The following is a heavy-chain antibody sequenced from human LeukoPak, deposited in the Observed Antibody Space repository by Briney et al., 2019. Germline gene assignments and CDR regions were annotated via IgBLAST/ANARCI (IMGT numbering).Heavy chain of an antibody. CDR3: AKDLIAAAGTNLDY. D-gene: IGHD6-13*01. Sequence: GGSLRLSCAASGFTFSSYGMHWVRQAPGKGLEWVAFIRYDGSNKYYADSVKGRFTISRDNSKNTLYLQMNSLRAEDTAVYYCAKDLIAAAGTNLDYWGQRTLVTVSS. V-gene: IGHV3-30*02. CDR1: GFTFSSYG. CDR2: IRYDGSNK. J-gene: IGHJ4*02.